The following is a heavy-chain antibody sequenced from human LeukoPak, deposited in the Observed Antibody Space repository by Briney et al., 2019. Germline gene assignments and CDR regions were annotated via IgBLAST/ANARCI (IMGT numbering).Heavy chain of an antibody. CDR2: INHSGST. CDR3: ARGGYIVVVPAAITLYNWFDP. V-gene: IGHV4-34*01. CDR1: GGSFSGYY. Sequence: PSETLSLTCAVYGGSFSGYYWSWIRLPPGKGLEWIGEINHSGSTNYNPSLKSRVTISVDTSKNQFSLKLSSVTAADTAVYYCARGGYIVVVPAAITLYNWFDPWGQGTLVTVSS. D-gene: IGHD2-2*02. J-gene: IGHJ5*02.